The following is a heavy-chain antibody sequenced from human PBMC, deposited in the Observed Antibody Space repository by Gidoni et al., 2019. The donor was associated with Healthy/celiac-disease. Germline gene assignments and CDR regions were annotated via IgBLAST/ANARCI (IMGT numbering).Heavy chain of an antibody. V-gene: IGHV3-23*01. J-gene: IGHJ5*02. D-gene: IGHD3-10*01. CDR1: GVTFSSYA. CDR2: ISGSGGST. Sequence: EVQMLESGGGLVQPGGSLRLSCAASGVTFSSYAMSWVRQAPGKGLEWVSAISGSGGSTYYADSVKGRFTISRDNSKNTLYLQMNSLRAEDTAVYYCAKDPHGSGSYFLLWFDPCGQGTLVTVSS. CDR3: AKDPHGSGSYFLLWFDP.